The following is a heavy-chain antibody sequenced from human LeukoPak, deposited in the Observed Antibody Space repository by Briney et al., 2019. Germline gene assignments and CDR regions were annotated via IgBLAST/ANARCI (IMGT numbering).Heavy chain of an antibody. CDR1: GFTVSSHY. Sequence: GGSLRLSCAASGFTVSSHYMSWVRQAPGKGLERVSVIYSGGSTYYADSVKGRFTISRDISKNTLYLQMNSLRAEDTAVYYCAREVGHCTNGVCYNGWFDYWGQGTLVTVSS. CDR3: AREVGHCTNGVCYNGWFDY. D-gene: IGHD2-8*01. CDR2: IYSGGST. V-gene: IGHV3-53*01. J-gene: IGHJ4*02.